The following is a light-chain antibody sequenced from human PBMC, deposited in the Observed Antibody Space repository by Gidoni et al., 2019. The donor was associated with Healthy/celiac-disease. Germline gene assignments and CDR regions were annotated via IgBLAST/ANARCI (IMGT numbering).Light chain of an antibody. CDR3: QQRSNWLT. Sequence: DIVLTQSPATLSLSPGERASLSCRASQSVSSYLAWYQQKPGQAPRLLIYNASNRATGIPARFSGSGSGTDFTLTISSLEPEDFAVYDCQQRSNWLTFGGGTKVEIK. V-gene: IGKV3-11*01. CDR1: QSVSSY. CDR2: NAS. J-gene: IGKJ4*01.